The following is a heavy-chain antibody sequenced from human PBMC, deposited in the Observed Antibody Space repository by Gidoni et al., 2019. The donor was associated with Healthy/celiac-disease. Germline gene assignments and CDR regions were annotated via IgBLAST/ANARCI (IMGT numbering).Heavy chain of an antibody. CDR2: ISGSGGST. CDR3: AKVYSGYDRWGYDFDY. V-gene: IGHV3-23*01. D-gene: IGHD5-12*01. J-gene: IGHJ4*02. Sequence: EVQLLESGGGLVQPGGSLRLSCAASGFTFSSYALSWVRPAPGKGLGWVSAISGSGGSTYYADSVKGRFTITRDNSKNTLYLQMNSLRAEDTAVYYCAKVYSGYDRWGYDFDYWGQGTLVTVSS. CDR1: GFTFSSYA.